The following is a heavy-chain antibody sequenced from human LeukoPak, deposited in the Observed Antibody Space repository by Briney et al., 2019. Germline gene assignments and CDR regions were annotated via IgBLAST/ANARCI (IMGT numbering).Heavy chain of an antibody. V-gene: IGHV3-48*04. CDR2: ISSSSSTI. D-gene: IGHD6-6*01. Sequence: PGGSLRLSCAASGFTFSSYSMNWVRQAPGKGLEWVSYISSSSSTIYYADSVKGRSTISRDNAKNSLYLQMNSLRAEDTAVYYCARDGPDSSSSDFDYWGQGTLVTVSS. CDR3: ARDGPDSSSSDFDY. J-gene: IGHJ4*02. CDR1: GFTFSSYS.